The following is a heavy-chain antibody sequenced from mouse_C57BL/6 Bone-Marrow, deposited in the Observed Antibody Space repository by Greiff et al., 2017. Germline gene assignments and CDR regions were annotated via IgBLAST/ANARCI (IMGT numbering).Heavy chain of an antibody. CDR1: GFNIKDDY. J-gene: IGHJ4*01. CDR3: TTFEYYAMDY. CDR2: IDPENGDT. Sequence: VQLQQSGAELVRPGASVKLSCTASGFNIKDDYMHWVKQRPEQGLEWIGWIDPENGDTEYASKVQGKATITADTSSNTAYLQLSSLTSEDTAVYYCTTFEYYAMDYWGQGTSVTVSS. V-gene: IGHV14-4*01.